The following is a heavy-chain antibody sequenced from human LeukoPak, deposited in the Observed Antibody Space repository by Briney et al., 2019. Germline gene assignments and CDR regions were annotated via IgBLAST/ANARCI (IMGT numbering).Heavy chain of an antibody. V-gene: IGHV1-2*02. CDR2: INPNSGGT. Sequence: AASVKVSCKASGYTFIDYYIHWVRQAPGQGLEWMGWINPNSGGTNYGQKFQGRVTMTRDTYISTAYMELSRLISDETAVYYCARIRYYYGSGSYSLGYWGQGTLVTVSS. CDR3: ARIRYYYGSGSYSLGY. CDR1: GYTFIDYY. J-gene: IGHJ4*02. D-gene: IGHD3-10*01.